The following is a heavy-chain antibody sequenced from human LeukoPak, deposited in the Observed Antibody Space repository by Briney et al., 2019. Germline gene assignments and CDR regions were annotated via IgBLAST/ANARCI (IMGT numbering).Heavy chain of an antibody. CDR2: IYSSGRT. CDR1: GGSFSTYY. V-gene: IGHV4-59*12. J-gene: IGHJ4*02. Sequence: SETLSLTCTVSGGSFSTYYWSWSRQPPGKGLERIGYIYSSGRTSYNPSLESRVTMSVDTSKNQFSLKLRSVTAADTAVYYCARVNLLGYCTNGVCPGGGLPFDYWGQGTLVTVSS. D-gene: IGHD2-8*01. CDR3: ARVNLLGYCTNGVCPGGGLPFDY.